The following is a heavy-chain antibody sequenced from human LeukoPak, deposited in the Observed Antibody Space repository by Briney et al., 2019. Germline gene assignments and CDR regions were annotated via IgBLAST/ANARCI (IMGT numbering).Heavy chain of an antibody. J-gene: IGHJ6*02. CDR3: ARHSSRYCSGGSCYSGITPYGMDV. CDR2: INHSGST. Sequence: SETLYLTCAVYGGSFSGYYWSWIRQPPGKGLEWIGEINHSGSTNYNPSLKSRVTISVDTSKNQFSLKLSSVTAADTAVYYCARHSSRYCSGGSCYSGITPYGMDVWGQGTTVTVSS. CDR1: GGSFSGYY. V-gene: IGHV4-34*01. D-gene: IGHD2-15*01.